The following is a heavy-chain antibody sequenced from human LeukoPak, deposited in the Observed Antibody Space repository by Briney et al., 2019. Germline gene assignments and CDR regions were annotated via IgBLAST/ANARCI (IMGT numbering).Heavy chain of an antibody. Sequence: SETLSLTCGVYGGSFSGYYWSWIRQPPGKGLEGIGEINHSGSTNYNPSLNSRVTISVDTSKNQFSLKLSSVTAADTAVYYCARNNISHYYFDYWGQGTLVTVSS. CDR1: GGSFSGYY. CDR3: ARNNISHYYFDY. V-gene: IGHV4-34*01. D-gene: IGHD2/OR15-2a*01. J-gene: IGHJ4*02. CDR2: INHSGST.